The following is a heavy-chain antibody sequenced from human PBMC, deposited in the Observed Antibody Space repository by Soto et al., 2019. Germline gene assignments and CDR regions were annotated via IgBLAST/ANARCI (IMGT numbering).Heavy chain of an antibody. CDR3: ATQQFSGQYYYGMDV. V-gene: IGHV1-69*01. Sequence: QVQLVQSGAEVKKPGSSVKVSCKASGGTFSIYALSWVRQAPGQGLEWMGGIIPISGIANYAQKFQGRVTITSDESTITVYMEMSSLRSEDTAVYYFATQQFSGQYYYGMDVGGQGTTVTVSS. J-gene: IGHJ6*02. CDR2: IIPISGIA. CDR1: GGTFSIYA. D-gene: IGHD6-13*01.